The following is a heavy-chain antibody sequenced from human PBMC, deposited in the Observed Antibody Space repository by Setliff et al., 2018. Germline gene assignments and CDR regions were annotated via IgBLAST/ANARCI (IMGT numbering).Heavy chain of an antibody. CDR1: GFTFSSYG. Sequence: PWGSLTLSCAASGFTFSSYGFHWVRQAPRKGLEWGAVIWYDGSNSYYADSVKGRFTISRDNSRNMLYMQMNSPRADDTAVYYCARGTQAYTSWTDSALGYWGQGTLVTVSS. V-gene: IGHV3-33*01. CDR3: ARGTQAYTSWTDSALGY. J-gene: IGHJ4*02. D-gene: IGHD2-15*01. CDR2: IWYDGSNS.